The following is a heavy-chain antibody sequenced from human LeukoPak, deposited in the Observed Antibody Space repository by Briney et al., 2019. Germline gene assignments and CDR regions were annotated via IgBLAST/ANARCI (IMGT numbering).Heavy chain of an antibody. CDR1: GGSISSHY. CDR2: IYYSGST. CDR3: AREGGEWELLGYFDY. J-gene: IGHJ4*02. D-gene: IGHD1-26*01. V-gene: IGHV4-59*11. Sequence: SETLSLTCTVSGGSISSHYWSWIRQPPGKGLEWIGYIYYSGSTNYIPYLKSRVTISVDTSRNQFSLKLSSVTAADTAVYYCAREGGEWELLGYFDYWGQGTLVTVSS.